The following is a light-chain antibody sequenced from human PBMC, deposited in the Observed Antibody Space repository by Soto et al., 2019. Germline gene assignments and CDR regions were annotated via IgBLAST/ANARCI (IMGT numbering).Light chain of an antibody. CDR1: QSLLHSDGYNY. Sequence: EIVMTQSPLSLPVTPGEPASISCRSSQSLLHSDGYNYLDWYLQRSGQSPQLLIHLTSNRASGVPDRFSGRGSGTDFTLKISRVEAEDVGVYYCMQTLQTPRTFGQGTKVEIK. CDR3: MQTLQTPRT. J-gene: IGKJ1*01. CDR2: LTS. V-gene: IGKV2-28*01.